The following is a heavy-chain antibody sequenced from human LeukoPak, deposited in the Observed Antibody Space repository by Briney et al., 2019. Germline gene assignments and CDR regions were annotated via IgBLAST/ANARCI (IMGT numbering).Heavy chain of an antibody. Sequence: SETLSLTCTVSGYSISSAYYWGWIRQPPGKGLEWIGSIYHSGSTYYNPSLKSRVTISVDTSKNQFSLKLSSVTAADTAVYYCAREVKWELLVWGTNHDVIDYWGQGTLVTVSS. CDR2: IYHSGST. V-gene: IGHV4-38-2*02. CDR1: GYSISSAYY. J-gene: IGHJ4*02. D-gene: IGHD1-26*01. CDR3: AREVKWELLVWGTNHDVIDY.